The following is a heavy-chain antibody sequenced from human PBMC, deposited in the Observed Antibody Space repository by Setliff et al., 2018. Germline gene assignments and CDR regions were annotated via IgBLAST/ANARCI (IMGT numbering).Heavy chain of an antibody. CDR2: FYYSGST. CDR1: GGSISSGGYY. V-gene: IGHV4-31*01. J-gene: IGHJ4*02. D-gene: IGHD3-10*01. CDR3: ARGDASIIGGGYFDH. Sequence: ASETLSLTCTVSGGSISSGGYYWSWIRQHPGKGLEWIGYFYYSGSTSYNPSLKSLVTISVDTSKNQFSLKLRSVTAADTAVYYCARGDASIIGGGYFDHWGQGTPVTVSS.